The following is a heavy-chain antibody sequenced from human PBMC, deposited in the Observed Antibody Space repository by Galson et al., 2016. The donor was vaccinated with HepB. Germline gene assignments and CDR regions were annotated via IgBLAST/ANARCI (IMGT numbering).Heavy chain of an antibody. CDR2: IYYRGST. CDR1: GASITNTNYY. V-gene: IGHV4-39*01. J-gene: IGHJ4*02. Sequence: SETLSLTCSVSGASITNTNYYWGWIRQPPGKGLEWIGSIYYRGSTYYTPSLKSRVTKSVDTSKNQFSLKLSSVTAADTAVYYCVAGYSSGWTGVDYWGQGTLVTVSS. D-gene: IGHD6-25*01. CDR3: VAGYSSGWTGVDY.